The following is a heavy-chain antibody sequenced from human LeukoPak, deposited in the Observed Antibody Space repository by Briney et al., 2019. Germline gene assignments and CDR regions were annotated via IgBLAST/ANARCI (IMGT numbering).Heavy chain of an antibody. J-gene: IGHJ3*02. Sequence: GGSLRLSCAASGFTFSSYSMNWVRQAPGKGLEWVSAISGSGGSTYYADSVKGRFTISRDNSKNTLYLQMNSLRAEDTAVYYCAKVGYYYDSSGADVDAFDIWGQGTMVTVSS. D-gene: IGHD3-22*01. V-gene: IGHV3-23*01. CDR3: AKVGYYYDSSGADVDAFDI. CDR1: GFTFSSYS. CDR2: ISGSGGST.